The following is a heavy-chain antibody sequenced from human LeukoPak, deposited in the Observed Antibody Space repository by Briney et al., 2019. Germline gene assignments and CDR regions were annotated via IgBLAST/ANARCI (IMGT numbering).Heavy chain of an antibody. D-gene: IGHD6-13*01. CDR3: ARHNGLLYSRTRYYYYGMDV. Sequence: SQTLSLTCAISGDSVSSNSAAWNWIRQSPSRGLEWLGRTYYRSKWYNDYAVSVKSRITINPDTSKNQFSLQLNSVTPEDTAVYYCARHNGLLYSRTRYYYYGMDVWGQGTTVTVSS. J-gene: IGHJ6*02. V-gene: IGHV6-1*01. CDR2: TYYRSKWYN. CDR1: GDSVSSNSAA.